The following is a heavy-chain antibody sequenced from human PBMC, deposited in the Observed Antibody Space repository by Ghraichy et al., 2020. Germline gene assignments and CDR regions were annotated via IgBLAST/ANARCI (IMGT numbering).Heavy chain of an antibody. D-gene: IGHD3-3*01. V-gene: IGHV4-39*01. CDR3: ARHGDYDLWSRYYGGDFDY. CDR1: GVSITRRSYY. Sequence: SETLSLTCNVSGVSITRRSYYWGWIRQSPGKGLEWIGTVSNIGNTYYTPSLKNRVAISIDASKDQFSLRLSSVTAADTAVYYCARHGDYDLWSRYYGGDFDYWGQGTLVTVSS. CDR2: VSNIGNT. J-gene: IGHJ4*02.